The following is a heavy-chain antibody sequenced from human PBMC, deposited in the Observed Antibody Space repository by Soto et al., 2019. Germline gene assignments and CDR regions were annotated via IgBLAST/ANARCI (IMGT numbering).Heavy chain of an antibody. J-gene: IGHJ4*02. D-gene: IGHD5-18*01. CDR1: GFTFSSYA. CDR3: AKDQADTAMVRGPFDY. Sequence: GGSLRLSCAASGFTFSSYAMSWVRQAPGKGLEWVSAISGSGGSTYYADSVKGRFTISRDNSKNTLYLQMNSLRAEDTAVYYCAKDQADTAMVRGPFDYWGQGTLVTVSS. CDR2: ISGSGGST. V-gene: IGHV3-23*01.